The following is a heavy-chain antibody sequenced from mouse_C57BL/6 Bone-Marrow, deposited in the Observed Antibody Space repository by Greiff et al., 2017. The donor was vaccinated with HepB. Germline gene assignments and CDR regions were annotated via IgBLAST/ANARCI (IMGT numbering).Heavy chain of an antibody. D-gene: IGHD2-1*01. V-gene: IGHV14-4*01. J-gene: IGHJ3*01. Sequence: VQLQQSGAELVRPGASVKLSCTASGFNIKDDYMHWVKQRPEQGLEWIGWIDPENGDTEYASKFQGKATITADTSSNTAYLQLSSLTSEDTAVYYCTSHYGNYPAWFAYWGQGTLVTVSA. CDR3: TSHYGNYPAWFAY. CDR2: IDPENGDT. CDR1: GFNIKDDY.